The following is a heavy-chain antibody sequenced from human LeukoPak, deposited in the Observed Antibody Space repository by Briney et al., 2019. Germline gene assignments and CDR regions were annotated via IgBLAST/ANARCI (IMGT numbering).Heavy chain of an antibody. Sequence: ASVKVSCKASGYTFTSYYMHWVRQAPGQGLEWMGIINPSGGSTSYAQKFQGRVTMTRDTSTSTVYMELSSLRSEDTAVYYCARGRWELISDDDFDIWGEGTMVTVSS. CDR2: INPSGGST. D-gene: IGHD1-26*01. CDR3: ARGRWELISDDDFDI. J-gene: IGHJ3*02. CDR1: GYTFTSYY. V-gene: IGHV1-46*01.